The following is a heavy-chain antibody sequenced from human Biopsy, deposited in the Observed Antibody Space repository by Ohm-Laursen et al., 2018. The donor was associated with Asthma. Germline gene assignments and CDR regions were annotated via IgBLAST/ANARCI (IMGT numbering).Heavy chain of an antibody. Sequence: SLRLSCSASGFTFSNYGMHWVRQAPGKGLDWVAVISFDGSNKNYTDSVKGRFIISRDNSRNTLHLQMNSLRAEDTAVYYCAKDVFPGWELRRGPDYWGQGTLVTVSS. D-gene: IGHD1-26*01. CDR3: AKDVFPGWELRRGPDY. CDR1: GFTFSNYG. J-gene: IGHJ4*02. CDR2: ISFDGSNK. V-gene: IGHV3-30*18.